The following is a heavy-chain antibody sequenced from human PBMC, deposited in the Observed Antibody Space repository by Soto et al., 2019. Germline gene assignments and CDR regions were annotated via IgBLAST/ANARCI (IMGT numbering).Heavy chain of an antibody. Sequence: TSETLSLTCTVSGGSISSYYWSWIRQPPGKGLEWIGYIYYSGSTNYNPSLKSRVTISVDTSKNQFSLKLSSVTAADTAVFYCARALPYYDILTGYSNPYYFDYWGQGTLVTVS. CDR3: ARALPYYDILTGYSNPYYFDY. V-gene: IGHV4-59*01. CDR1: GGSISSYY. D-gene: IGHD3-9*01. CDR2: IYYSGST. J-gene: IGHJ4*02.